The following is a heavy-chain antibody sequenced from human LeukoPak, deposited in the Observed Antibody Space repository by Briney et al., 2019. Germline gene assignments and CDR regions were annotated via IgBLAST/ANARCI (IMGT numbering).Heavy chain of an antibody. CDR2: ISRNSGSI. CDR1: GFTFDDYA. CDR3: AKDSGFKYSSSSTFDY. J-gene: IGHJ4*02. D-gene: IGHD6-13*01. Sequence: GGSLRLSCAASGFTFDDYAMHWVRQAPGKGLEWVSGISRNSGSIGYADSVKGRFTISRDNAKNSLYLQMNSLRAEDTALYYCAKDSGFKYSSSSTFDYWGQGTLVTVSS. V-gene: IGHV3-9*01.